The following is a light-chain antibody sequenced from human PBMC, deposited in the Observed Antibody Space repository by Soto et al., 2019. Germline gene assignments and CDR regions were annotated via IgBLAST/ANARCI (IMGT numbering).Light chain of an antibody. V-gene: IGKV3-20*01. CDR2: GAS. J-gene: IGKJ5*01. Sequence: EIVLTQSAGTLSLSPGERATLSCRASQKISSRYLAWYLQKPGQAPRFLIYGASSRATGIPDRFSGSGSGTDFTLTISRLEPEDFAVYYCQQYGGTPPITFGQGTRLEIK. CDR3: QQYGGTPPIT. CDR1: QKISSRY.